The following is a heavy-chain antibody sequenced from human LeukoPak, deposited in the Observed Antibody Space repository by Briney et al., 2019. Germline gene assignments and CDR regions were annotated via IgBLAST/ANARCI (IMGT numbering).Heavy chain of an antibody. Sequence: GASVKVSCKASGYTFTSYGVSWVRQAPGQGLEWMGWISAYNGNTNYAQKLQGRVTMTTDTSTSTAYMELRSLRSDDTAVYYCARDGWDPTAPSFDYWGQGTLVTVSS. CDR3: ARDGWDPTAPSFDY. D-gene: IGHD1-26*01. V-gene: IGHV1-18*01. CDR1: GYTFTSYG. CDR2: ISAYNGNT. J-gene: IGHJ4*02.